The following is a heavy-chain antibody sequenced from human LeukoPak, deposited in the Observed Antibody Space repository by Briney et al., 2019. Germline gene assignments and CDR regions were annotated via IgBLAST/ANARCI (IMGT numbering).Heavy chain of an antibody. V-gene: IGHV4-30-4*01. CDR3: ARVISGYGYMRGSLVLDY. Sequence: SETLSLTCTVSGGSISSGDYYWSWIRQPPGKGLEWIGYIYYSGSTYYNPSLKSRVTISVDTSKNQFSLKLSSVTAADTAVYYCARVISGYGYMRGSLVLDYWGQGTLVTVSS. D-gene: IGHD5-18*01. CDR1: GGSISSGDYY. CDR2: IYYSGST. J-gene: IGHJ4*02.